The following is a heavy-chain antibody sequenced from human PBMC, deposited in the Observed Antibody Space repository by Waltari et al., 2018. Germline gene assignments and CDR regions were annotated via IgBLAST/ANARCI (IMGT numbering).Heavy chain of an antibody. J-gene: IGHJ4*02. Sequence: QVQLVQSGAEVKKPGASVRISCKTSGYTFNTYDINWVRQASGQGLEWMGWMNPDRNNTGYAQKFQGRLTITGDSSVSTAYMELTGLTSEDTAVYYCTRGWDDWGQGTLVTVSS. CDR3: TRGWDD. V-gene: IGHV1-8*03. CDR2: MNPDRNNT. CDR1: GYTFNTYD.